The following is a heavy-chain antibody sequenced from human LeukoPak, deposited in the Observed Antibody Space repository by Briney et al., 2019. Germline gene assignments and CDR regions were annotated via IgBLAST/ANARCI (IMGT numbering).Heavy chain of an antibody. Sequence: PGGSLRPSCAASGFTFSSYRMNWGRQGPGKGLEWVSSISSSSSYIYYADSVKGRFTISRDNAKNSLYLQMNSLRAEDTAVYYCAKGLSGWFGELRDYFDCWGQGILVT. V-gene: IGHV3-21*01. CDR1: GFTFSSYR. J-gene: IGHJ4*02. CDR3: AKGLSGWFGELRDYFDC. CDR2: ISSSSSYI. D-gene: IGHD3-10*01.